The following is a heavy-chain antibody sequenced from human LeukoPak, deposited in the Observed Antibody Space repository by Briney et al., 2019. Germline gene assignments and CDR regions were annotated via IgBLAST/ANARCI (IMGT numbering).Heavy chain of an antibody. Sequence: SETLSLTCTVSGGSISSYYWSWIRQPPGKGLEWIGYIYYSGSTNYNPSLKSRVTISVDTSKNQFSLKLSSVTAADTAVYYCARDYASYYYYYMDVWGKGTTVTVSS. CDR3: ARDYASYYYYYMDV. V-gene: IGHV4-59*12. D-gene: IGHD2-2*01. CDR2: IYYSGST. CDR1: GGSISSYY. J-gene: IGHJ6*03.